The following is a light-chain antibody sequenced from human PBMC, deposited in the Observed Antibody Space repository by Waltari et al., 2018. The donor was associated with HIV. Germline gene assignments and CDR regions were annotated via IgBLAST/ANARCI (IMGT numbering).Light chain of an antibody. V-gene: IGLV2-14*01. J-gene: IGLJ2*01. CDR1: DTDHYD. Sequence: QSALTQPASVSGSPGQSITISCTGTDTDHYDVSWYQPRPGEAPKVIIFEVVNRPSGVSNRCSGSRSGNTASLTISGLLAEDEADYFCTAYISSAIPVFGGGTKVTVL. CDR2: EVV. CDR3: TAYISSAIPV.